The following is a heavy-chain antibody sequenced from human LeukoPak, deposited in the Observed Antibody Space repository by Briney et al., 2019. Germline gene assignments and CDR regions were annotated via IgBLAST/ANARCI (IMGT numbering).Heavy chain of an antibody. CDR2: ISSSSSXX. Sequence: GGSLRLSCAASGFTFSSYSMNWVRQAPGKGXXXVSSISSSSSXXXXAXXXXXXFTISXXNAKXXLYLQMYSLRAEDTAVYYCARAYSSSLSMDVWGQGTTVTVSS. CDR1: GFTFSSYS. D-gene: IGHD6-6*01. CDR3: ARAYSSSLSMDV. V-gene: IGHV3-21*01. J-gene: IGHJ6*02.